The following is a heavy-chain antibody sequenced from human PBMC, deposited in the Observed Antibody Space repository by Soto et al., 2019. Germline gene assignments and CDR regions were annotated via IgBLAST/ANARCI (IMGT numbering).Heavy chain of an antibody. CDR3: AKDPPYYYDSSGYNDY. CDR1: GFTFSSYA. J-gene: IGHJ4*02. CDR2: ISGSGGST. V-gene: IGHV3-23*01. D-gene: IGHD3-22*01. Sequence: EVQLLESGGGLVQPGWSLRLSCAASGFTFSSYAMSWVRQAPGKGLEWVSAISGSGGSTYYADSVKGRFTISRDKSKNTLYLQMNSLRAEDTDLYYCAKDPPYYYDSSGYNDYWGQGTMVTVSS.